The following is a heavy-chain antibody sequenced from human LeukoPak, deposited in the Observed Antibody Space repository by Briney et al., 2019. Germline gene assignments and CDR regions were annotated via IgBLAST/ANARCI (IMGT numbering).Heavy chain of an antibody. CDR2: ISYDGSNK. CDR1: GFTFSSYG. V-gene: IGHV3-30*18. Sequence: GRSLRLSCAASGFTFSSYGMHWVRQAPGKGLEWVAVISYDGSNKYYTDSVKGRFTISRDNSKNTLYLQMNSLRTEDTAVYYCAKDICSTSCFQFDYWGQGTPVTVSS. J-gene: IGHJ4*02. CDR3: AKDICSTSCFQFDY. D-gene: IGHD2-2*01.